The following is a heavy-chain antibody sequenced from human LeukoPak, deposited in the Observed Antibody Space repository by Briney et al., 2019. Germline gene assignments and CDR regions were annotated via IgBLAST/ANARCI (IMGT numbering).Heavy chain of an antibody. CDR1: GGTFSSYA. CDR3: ATGTTGIDIDY. J-gene: IGHJ4*02. D-gene: IGHD1-7*01. V-gene: IGHV1-69*05. CDR2: IIPIFGTA. Sequence: SVTVSCTASGGTFSSYAISWVRQAPAQGLEWKGGIIPIFGTANYAQKFQGRVPITTDESTSTAYIELSSLRSEDTAVYYCATGTTGIDIDYWGQGTLVTVSS.